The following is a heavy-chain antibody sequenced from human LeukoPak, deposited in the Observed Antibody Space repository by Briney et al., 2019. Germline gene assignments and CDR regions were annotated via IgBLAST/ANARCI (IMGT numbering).Heavy chain of an antibody. Sequence: ASVKVSCKASGYTFTSYGISWVRQAPGQGLEWMGWISAYNGNTNYAQKLQGRVTMTTDTSTSTAYMELRSLRSDDTAVYYCARDKWELLRSDHYSDYWGQGTLVTVSS. J-gene: IGHJ4*02. CDR1: GYTFTSYG. CDR3: ARDKWELLRSDHYSDY. CDR2: ISAYNGNT. D-gene: IGHD1-26*01. V-gene: IGHV1-18*01.